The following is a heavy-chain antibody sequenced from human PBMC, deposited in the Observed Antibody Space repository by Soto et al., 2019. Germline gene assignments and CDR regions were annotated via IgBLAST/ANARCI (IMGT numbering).Heavy chain of an antibody. CDR2: IYPGDSDT. V-gene: IGHV5-51*01. D-gene: IGHD2-2*01. CDR3: ARHRTAEVVPAARRAFDI. J-gene: IGHJ3*02. Sequence: EVQLVQAGAEVKKPGESLKISCKGSGYSFTSYWIGWVRQMPGKGLGWMGIIYPGDSDTRYSPSFQGQVTISADKSISTAYLQWRRLTASETDLYYCARHRTAEVVPAARRAFDIWGQGTMVTVSS. CDR1: GYSFTSYW.